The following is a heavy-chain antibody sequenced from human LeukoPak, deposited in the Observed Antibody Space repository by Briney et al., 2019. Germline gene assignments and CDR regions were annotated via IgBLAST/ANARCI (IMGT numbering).Heavy chain of an antibody. CDR1: GFSFSSYW. CDR2: IYPGDSDT. Sequence: GESLKISCKGSGFSFSSYWLAWVRQVPGRGLEWMGIIYPGDSDTRYSPSFQGHVTFSADKSIYTAYLQWSSLKASDTAMYYCASAHGGIGYCSSTSCWGYFDYWGQGTLVTVSS. D-gene: IGHD2-2*01. J-gene: IGHJ4*02. V-gene: IGHV5-51*01. CDR3: ASAHGGIGYCSSTSCWGYFDY.